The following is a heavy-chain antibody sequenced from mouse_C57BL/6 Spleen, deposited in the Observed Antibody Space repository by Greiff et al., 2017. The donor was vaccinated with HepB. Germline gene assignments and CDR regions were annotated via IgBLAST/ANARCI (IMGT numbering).Heavy chain of an antibody. CDR1: GYTFTSYW. CDR2: IHPNSGST. J-gene: IGHJ3*01. Sequence: QVQLQQPGAELVKPGASVKLSCKASGYTFTSYWMHWVKQRPGQGLEWIGMIHPNSGSTNYNEKFKSKATLTVDKSSSTAYMQLSSLTSEDSAVYYCARYDDDDEGGFAYWGQGTLVTVSA. V-gene: IGHV1-64*01. D-gene: IGHD2-4*01. CDR3: ARYDDDDEGGFAY.